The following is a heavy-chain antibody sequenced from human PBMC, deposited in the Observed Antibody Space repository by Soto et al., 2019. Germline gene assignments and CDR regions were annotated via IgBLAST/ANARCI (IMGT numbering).Heavy chain of an antibody. CDR1: GGSISSGDYY. Sequence: QVQLQESGPGLVKPSQTLSLTCTVSGGSISSGDYYWCWIRQPPGKGLEWIGYIYYSGSTYYNPSLKSRVTISVDTSKNQFSLNMSSVTAADTAVYYCARDRIEGGWLQPIDSWGQGTLVTVSS. CDR2: IYYSGST. D-gene: IGHD5-18*01. J-gene: IGHJ4*02. CDR3: ARDRIEGGWLQPIDS. V-gene: IGHV4-30-4*01.